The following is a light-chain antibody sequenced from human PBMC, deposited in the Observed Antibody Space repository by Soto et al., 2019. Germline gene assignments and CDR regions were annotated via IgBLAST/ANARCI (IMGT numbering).Light chain of an antibody. J-gene: IGLJ1*01. CDR1: SSDVGSYNL. CDR2: EVS. CDR3: CSYAGSSYV. Sequence: QSALTQPASVSGSPGQSITISCTGTSSDVGSYNLVSWYQQHPGKAPKLMIYEVSKRPSGVSNRFSGSKSGNTASLTISGLRAEEEADYYCCSYAGSSYVFGTGTKVPV. V-gene: IGLV2-23*02.